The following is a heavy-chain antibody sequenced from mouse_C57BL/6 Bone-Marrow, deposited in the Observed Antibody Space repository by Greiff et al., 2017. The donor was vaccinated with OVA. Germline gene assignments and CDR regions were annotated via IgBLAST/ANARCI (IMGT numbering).Heavy chain of an antibody. V-gene: IGHV1-69*01. CDR3: AVNYDWYFDV. D-gene: IGHD2-1*01. CDR2: IDPSDSYT. Sequence: VQLQQPGAELVMPGASVKLSCKASGYTFTSYWMHWVKQRPGQGLEWIGEIDPSDSYTNYNQKFKGKSTLTVDKSSSTAYKQLSSLTSEDSAVYYCAVNYDWYFDVWGTGTTVTVSS. CDR1: GYTFTSYW. J-gene: IGHJ1*03.